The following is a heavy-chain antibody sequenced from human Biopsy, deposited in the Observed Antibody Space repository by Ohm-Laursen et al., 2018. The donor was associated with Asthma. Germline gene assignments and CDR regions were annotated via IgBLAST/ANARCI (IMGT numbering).Heavy chain of an antibody. D-gene: IGHD7-27*01. CDR1: GGSMSSSSYY. Sequence: TLSLTCTVSGGSMSSSSYYWGWIRQPPGKGLKWMGSTSYTGSANHNPSLKSLVTISADTSKNHFPLKLSSVTAADTAVYYCARHWDWGSFFDYWGQGTPVTVSS. CDR2: TSYTGSA. CDR3: ARHWDWGSFFDY. V-gene: IGHV4-39*01. J-gene: IGHJ4*02.